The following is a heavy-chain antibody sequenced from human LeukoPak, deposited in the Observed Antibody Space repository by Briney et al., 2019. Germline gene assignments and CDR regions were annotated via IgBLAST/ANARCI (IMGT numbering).Heavy chain of an antibody. V-gene: IGHV4-59*08. D-gene: IGHD6-19*01. Sequence: EWIGYIYYSGSTNYNPSLKSRVTISVDTSKNQFSLKLSSVTAADTAVYYCARQVAVALDYWGQGTLVTVSS. CDR2: IYYSGST. J-gene: IGHJ4*02. CDR3: ARQVAVALDY.